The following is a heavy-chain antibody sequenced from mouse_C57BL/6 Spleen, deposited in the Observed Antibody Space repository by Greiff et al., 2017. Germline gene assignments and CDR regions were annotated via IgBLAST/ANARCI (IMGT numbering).Heavy chain of an antibody. CDR3: ASPDYGSGWDYAMGY. V-gene: IGHV5-17*01. J-gene: IGHJ4*01. Sequence: EVKLVESGGGLVKPGGSLKLSCAASGFTFSDYGMHWVRQAPEKGLEWVAYISSGSSTIYYADTVKGRFTISRDNAKNTLFLQMTSLRSEDTAMYYCASPDYGSGWDYAMGYWGQGTSVTVSS. D-gene: IGHD1-1*01. CDR1: GFTFSDYG. CDR2: ISSGSSTI.